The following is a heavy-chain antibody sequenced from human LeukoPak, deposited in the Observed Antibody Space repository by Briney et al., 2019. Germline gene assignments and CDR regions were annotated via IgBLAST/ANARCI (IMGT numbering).Heavy chain of an antibody. CDR2: IYHSGST. V-gene: IGHV4-4*02. CDR1: GGSITNNRY. CDR3: ARALDYYGSGSYYDY. D-gene: IGHD3-10*01. Sequence: PSGTLSLTCAVSGGSITNNRYWTWVRQAPGKGLEWIGSIYHSGSTYYNPSLKSRATISVDTSKNQFSLKLSSVTAADTAVYYCARALDYYGSGSYYDYWGQGTLVTVSS. J-gene: IGHJ4*02.